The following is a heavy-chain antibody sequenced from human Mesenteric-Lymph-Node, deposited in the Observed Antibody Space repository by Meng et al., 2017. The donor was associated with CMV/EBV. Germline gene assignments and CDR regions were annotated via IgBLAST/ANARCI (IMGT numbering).Heavy chain of an antibody. D-gene: IGHD3-22*01. CDR1: GSFSCYY. J-gene: IGHJ5*02. Sequence: GSFSCYYWRWLRQPPGTGLAWIGEINHSGSTNYNPSLKSRVTLSVDTSKNQFSLKLSSVTAADTAIYYCASTSHTYDSSGSNNWFDPWGQGTLVTVSS. CDR2: INHSGST. CDR3: ASTSHTYDSSGSNNWFDP. V-gene: IGHV4-34*01.